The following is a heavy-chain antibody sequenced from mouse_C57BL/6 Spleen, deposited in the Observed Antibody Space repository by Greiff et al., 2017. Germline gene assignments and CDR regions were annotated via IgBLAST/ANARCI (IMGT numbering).Heavy chain of an antibody. J-gene: IGHJ4*01. Sequence: QVQLQQSGAELAKPGASVKLSCKASGYTFTSYWMHWVKQRPGQGLEWIGYINPSSGYTKYNQKFKDKATLTADKSYSTAYMQLSSLTYEDSAVYYCAGSNYERENYAMDYWGQGTSVTVSS. D-gene: IGHD2-5*01. CDR3: AGSNYERENYAMDY. CDR1: GYTFTSYW. CDR2: INPSSGYT. V-gene: IGHV1-7*01.